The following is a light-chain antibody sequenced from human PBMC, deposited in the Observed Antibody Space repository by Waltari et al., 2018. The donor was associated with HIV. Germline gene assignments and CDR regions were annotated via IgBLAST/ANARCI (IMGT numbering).Light chain of an antibody. V-gene: IGLV1-51*01. CDR1: SSNIGNNH. CDR3: GAWDSSLTAEV. J-gene: IGLJ2*01. CDR2: DNI. Sequence: QSVVTPPPSVSAAPGQKVTNSRSGSSSNIGNNHDSWYQHLPGTAPKRLIYDNIKRPSGMPDRFSGSKSGTSATLGITGLQAGDEADYYCGAWDSSLTAEVFGGGTKLTVL.